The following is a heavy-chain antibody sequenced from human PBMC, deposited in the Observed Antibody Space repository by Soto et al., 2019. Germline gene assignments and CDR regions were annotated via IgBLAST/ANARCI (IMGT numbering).Heavy chain of an antibody. J-gene: IGHJ4*02. CDR3: ARSPGVCDY. Sequence: QVQLVQSGAEVKKPGSSVKVSCKASGGTFSSLAISWVRQAPGQGLEWMGGLVPVFGTANYAQKFQARVTIAADKSTSTSYMELSSLRSEDTAVDYWARSPGVCDYWGQGTLGSVSS. CDR2: LVPVFGTA. D-gene: IGHD3-10*01. CDR1: GGTFSSLA. V-gene: IGHV1-69*06.